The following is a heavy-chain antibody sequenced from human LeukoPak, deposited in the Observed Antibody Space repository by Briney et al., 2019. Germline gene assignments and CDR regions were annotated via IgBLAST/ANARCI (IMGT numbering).Heavy chain of an antibody. D-gene: IGHD6-13*01. J-gene: IGHJ4*02. V-gene: IGHV3-23*01. CDR3: AKDIAAADFFDY. CDR1: GFTFSSYA. CDR2: LTGSGGST. Sequence: GGSLRLSCAASGFTFSSYAMSWVRQAPGKGLEWVSGLTGSGGSTYYADSVKGRFTISRDNSKNTLYLQMNSLRAEDTAVYYCAKDIAAADFFDYWGQGTLVTVSS.